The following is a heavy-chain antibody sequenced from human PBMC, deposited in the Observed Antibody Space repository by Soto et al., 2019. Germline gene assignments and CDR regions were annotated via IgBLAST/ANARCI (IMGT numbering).Heavy chain of an antibody. CDR2: IFADGTT. V-gene: IGHV3-53*01. CDR3: AKALGYYDSSGSPFDY. Sequence: GGSLRLSCVVSGFSVSSNYMSWVRQAPGKGLDWVSVIFADGTTYYVDSVKGRFTISRHNSKNTLYLQMNSLRAEDTAVYYCAKALGYYDSSGSPFDYWGQGTLVTVSS. D-gene: IGHD3-22*01. J-gene: IGHJ4*02. CDR1: GFSVSSNY.